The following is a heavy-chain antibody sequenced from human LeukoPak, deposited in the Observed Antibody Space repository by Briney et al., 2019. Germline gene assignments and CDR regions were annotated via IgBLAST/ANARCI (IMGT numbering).Heavy chain of an antibody. CDR2: ISGIGGST. D-gene: IGHD1-26*01. V-gene: IGHV3-23*01. J-gene: IGHJ4*02. Sequence: GWSLRLSCAASGFTFSSYAMSWVRQAPGKGLEWVSAISGIGGSTYYAHTVKGRFTISRDNCKDTLELRMHSLGAEAMAVYDCARDWEGATNYFDYWGERRLVAASS. CDR3: ARDWEGATNYFDY. CDR1: GFTFSSYA.